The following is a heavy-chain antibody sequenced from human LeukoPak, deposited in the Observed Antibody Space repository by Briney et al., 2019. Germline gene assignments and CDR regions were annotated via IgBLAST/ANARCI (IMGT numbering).Heavy chain of an antibody. CDR1: GYTFTHYD. V-gene: IGHV1-8*01. J-gene: IGHJ4*02. CDR3: VRDATEMGFDY. Sequence: GASVKVSCKASGYTFTHYDINWVRQAAGQGPEWMGWMNPNSGNTGSIQKFQGSVTMTRDTSISTAYLELSSLKSEDTAVYYRVRDATEMGFDYWGQGTLVTVSS. D-gene: IGHD1-1*01. CDR2: MNPNSGNT.